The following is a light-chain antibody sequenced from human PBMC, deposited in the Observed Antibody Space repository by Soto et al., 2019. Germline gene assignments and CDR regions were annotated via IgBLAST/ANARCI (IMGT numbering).Light chain of an antibody. CDR2: AAS. J-gene: IGKJ5*01. CDR3: QQSYNTSIT. Sequence: DIQMTQSPSSLSASVGDRVTITCRASQTITTYLNWYQQIPGKAPKSLIYAASNLQSGVPSRFSGSGSGTDFTRNISGLQPEDFATYYCQQSYNTSITFGQGTRLAIK. CDR1: QTITTY. V-gene: IGKV1-39*01.